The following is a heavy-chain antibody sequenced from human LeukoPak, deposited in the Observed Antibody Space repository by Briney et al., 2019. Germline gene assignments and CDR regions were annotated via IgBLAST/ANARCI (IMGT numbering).Heavy chain of an antibody. CDR2: IYSGGST. CDR3: ATGATGLNY. Sequence: GSLRLSCAASGLTVSTNYMSWIRQAPRKGLESVSVIYSGGSTYYADSVKGRFTISSDNSKSTLYVQMNSLRVEDTAVYYCATGATGLNYWGQGTLVTVSS. J-gene: IGHJ4*02. V-gene: IGHV3-66*01. CDR1: GLTVSTNY. D-gene: IGHD1-1*01.